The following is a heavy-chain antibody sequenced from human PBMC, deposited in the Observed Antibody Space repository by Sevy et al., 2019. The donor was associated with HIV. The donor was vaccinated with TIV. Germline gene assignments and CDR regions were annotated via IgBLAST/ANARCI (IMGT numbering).Heavy chain of an antibody. CDR1: GFTFSSYW. J-gene: IGHJ4*02. CDR3: ARAGILPYYYDSSGSHADFDY. CDR2: IKQDGSEK. D-gene: IGHD3-22*01. Sequence: GGSLRLSCEASGFTFSSYWMSWVRQAPGKRLEWVANIKQDGSEKYNVDSVKGRFTISRDNAKNSLYLQMNSLRAEDTAVYYCARAGILPYYYDSSGSHADFDYWGQGTLVTVSS. V-gene: IGHV3-7*01.